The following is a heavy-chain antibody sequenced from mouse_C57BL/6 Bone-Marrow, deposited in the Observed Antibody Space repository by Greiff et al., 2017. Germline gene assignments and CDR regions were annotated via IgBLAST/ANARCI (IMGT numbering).Heavy chain of an antibody. CDR3: ARKRIVAD. Sequence: VQLQQSGAELVRPGASVKLSCKASGYTFTDYYINWVKQRPGQGLEWIARIYPGSGHTYYNEKFKGKATLTAEKSSSTAYMQLSSLTSEDSAVYFCARKRIVADWGQGTLVTVSA. CDR2: IYPGSGHT. J-gene: IGHJ3*01. D-gene: IGHD2-5*01. CDR1: GYTFTDYY. V-gene: IGHV1-76*01.